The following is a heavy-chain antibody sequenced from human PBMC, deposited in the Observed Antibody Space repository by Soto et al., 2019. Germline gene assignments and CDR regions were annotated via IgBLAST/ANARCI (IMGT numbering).Heavy chain of an antibody. J-gene: IGHJ3*02. V-gene: IGHV3-23*01. CDR3: ARPVIGSSRAFDI. CDR2: ISDGGDLT. D-gene: IGHD1-1*01. Sequence: GGSLRLSCAASGFAFTGHPMSWVRQAPEKGLEWVAGISDGGDLTYNADSVKGRFTISRDNSRNTLYLQMNSLRAEDTAVYYCARPVIGSSRAFDIWGQGTMVTVSS. CDR1: GFAFTGHP.